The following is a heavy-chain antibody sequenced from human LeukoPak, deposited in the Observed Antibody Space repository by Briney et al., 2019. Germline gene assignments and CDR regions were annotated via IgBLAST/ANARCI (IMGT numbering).Heavy chain of an antibody. V-gene: IGHV3-23*01. CDR1: GFTFSSYA. D-gene: IGHD6-19*01. CDR3: AKDGPYVIAVAGTGGFDY. J-gene: IGHJ4*02. CDR2: ISGSGGST. Sequence: GGSXRLSCAASGFTFSSYAMSWVRQAPGKGVEWVSAISGSGGSTYYADSVKGGFTISRDNSKNTLYLQMNSLRAEDTAVYYCAKDGPYVIAVAGTGGFDYWGQGTLVTVSS.